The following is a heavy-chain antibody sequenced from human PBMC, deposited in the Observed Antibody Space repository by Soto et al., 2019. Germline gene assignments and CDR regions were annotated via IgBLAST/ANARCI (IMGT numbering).Heavy chain of an antibody. CDR3: ARGVGWEPLDY. V-gene: IGHV1-18*01. CDR1: GYTFTSYG. D-gene: IGHD1-26*01. Sequence: QVQLVQSGAEVKKPGASVKVSCKASGYTFTSYGISWVRQAPGQGLEWMGWISAYNGNTNYAQKLQGRVTMTTEATTSTAYMELRSLRSADTAVYYCARGVGWEPLDYWGQGTLVTVSS. J-gene: IGHJ4*02. CDR2: ISAYNGNT.